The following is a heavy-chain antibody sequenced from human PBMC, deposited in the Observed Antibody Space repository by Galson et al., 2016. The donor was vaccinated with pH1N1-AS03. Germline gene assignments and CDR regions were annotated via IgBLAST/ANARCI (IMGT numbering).Heavy chain of an antibody. CDR1: GYIFTNYW. Sequence: QSGAEVKKPGESLKISCQAFGYIFTNYWNGWVRQLPGKGLEWVGAIYPGASDMEYSSSFQGQVTISAYKSLTSAYPQWGDLKASDTTIYYCGSSRDPGWAGLIDFWGQGTLVTVSS. V-gene: IGHV5-51*03. CDR3: GSSRDPGWAGLIDF. J-gene: IGHJ4*02. CDR2: IYPGASDM. D-gene: IGHD3-3*01.